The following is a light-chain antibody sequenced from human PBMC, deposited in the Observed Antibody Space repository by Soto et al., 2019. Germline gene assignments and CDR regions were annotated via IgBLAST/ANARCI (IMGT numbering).Light chain of an antibody. J-gene: IGKJ1*01. Sequence: DIQMTQSPSSLSASVGDRVTITCRASQGIGNYLAWYQQRPGKVPKLLIYAASTLQSGVPSRFSGSGSGPDFTLTISSLQPDDFATYYCQQYNSYSWTFGQGTKVDI. CDR2: AAS. CDR3: QQYNSYSWT. V-gene: IGKV1-27*01. CDR1: QGIGNY.